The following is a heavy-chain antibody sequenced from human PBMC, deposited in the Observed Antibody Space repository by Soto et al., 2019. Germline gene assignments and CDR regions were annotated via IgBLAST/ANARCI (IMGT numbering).Heavy chain of an antibody. CDR3: AIHEPRPGVPLDY. CDR2: IIPILTTT. J-gene: IGHJ4*02. CDR1: GGTVSSYA. Sequence: SVKVSCKTSGGTVSSYAVSWVRQAPGQGLEWMGGIIPILTTTNYAQKFQGRITITADESTSTVYMELSSLRSEDTAVYYCAIHEPRPGVPLDYWGQGTLVTVSS. D-gene: IGHD2-2*01. V-gene: IGHV1-69*13.